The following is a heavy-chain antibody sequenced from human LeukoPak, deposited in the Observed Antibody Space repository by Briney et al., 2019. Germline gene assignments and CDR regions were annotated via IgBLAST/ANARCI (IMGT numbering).Heavy chain of an antibody. CDR2: IYYSGST. V-gene: IGHV4-59*01. Sequence: PSETLSLTCTVSGGSISSYYWSWIRQPPGKGLEWIGYIYYSGSTNYNPSLKSRVTISVDTSKNQFSLKLSSVTAADTAVYYCARHDSGSYYYYYYYYMDVWGKGTTVTVSS. CDR3: ARHDSGSYYYYYYYYMDV. CDR1: GGSISSYY. J-gene: IGHJ6*03. D-gene: IGHD1-26*01.